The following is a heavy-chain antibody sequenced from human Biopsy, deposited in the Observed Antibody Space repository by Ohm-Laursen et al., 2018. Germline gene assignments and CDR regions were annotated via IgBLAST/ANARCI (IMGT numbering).Heavy chain of an antibody. Sequence: ASVKVSCKTSGYTFTDYFVHWARQAPGQGLEWMGWIDTINGGTRPAQKFQGRVTMTRDTSISTVYMELSRLTSDDTAVYFCARGRDPWGQGTLVTVSS. CDR1: GYTFTDYF. V-gene: IGHV1-2*02. CDR3: ARGRDP. J-gene: IGHJ5*02. CDR2: IDTINGGT.